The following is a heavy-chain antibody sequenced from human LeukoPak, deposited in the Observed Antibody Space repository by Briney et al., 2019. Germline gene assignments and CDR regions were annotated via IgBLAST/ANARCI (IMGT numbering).Heavy chain of an antibody. CDR3: ARVDDSSVIDS. D-gene: IGHD3-22*01. CDR2: IYYSGST. Sequence: SETLSLTCTVSGGSTSSYYWSWIRQPPGKGLEWIGYIYYSGSTNYNPSLKSRVTISVDTSRNQFSLKLSSVTAADTAVYYCARVDDSSVIDSGGKGTLVTVSS. J-gene: IGHJ4*02. CDR1: GGSTSSYY. V-gene: IGHV4-59*01.